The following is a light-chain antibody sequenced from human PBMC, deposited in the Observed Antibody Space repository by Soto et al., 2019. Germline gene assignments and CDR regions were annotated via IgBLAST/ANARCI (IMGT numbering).Light chain of an antibody. J-gene: IGKJ2*01. V-gene: IGKV3-15*01. CDR1: QSVSSS. Sequence: ELVITQSPATLSVSPGERATLSCRASQSVSSSVAWYQQIPGQTPRLLIYGASTRATGIPVRFSGSGSGTEFTLTISSLQSEDFAVYYCHQYDDGPYTFGQGTKVDIK. CDR3: HQYDDGPYT. CDR2: GAS.